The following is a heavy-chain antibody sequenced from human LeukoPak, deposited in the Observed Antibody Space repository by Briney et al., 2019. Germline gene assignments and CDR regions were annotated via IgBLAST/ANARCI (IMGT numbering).Heavy chain of an antibody. V-gene: IGHV4-39*01. CDR3: ARQGGSGRSYDY. D-gene: IGHD3-10*01. CDR2: SGST. Sequence: SETQSLTCNVSGASISSSSYYWGWIRQPPGKGLEWIGTSGSTYYNPSLKSRVIISVDTSKNQFSLKLSSVTAADTAVYYCARQGGSGRSYDYWGQGTLVPVSS. J-gene: IGHJ4*02. CDR1: GASISSSSYY.